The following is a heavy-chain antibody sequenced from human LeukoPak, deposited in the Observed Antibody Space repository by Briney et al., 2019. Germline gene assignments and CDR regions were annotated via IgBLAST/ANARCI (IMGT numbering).Heavy chain of an antibody. V-gene: IGHV3-21*01. D-gene: IGHD3-22*01. CDR2: ISSSSSYI. CDR3: ARDPPYYYDSSGQDAFDI. J-gene: IGHJ3*02. Sequence: AGSLRLSCAASGFTFSSYSMNWVRQAPGKGLEWVSSISSSSSYIYYADSVKGRFTISRDNAKNSLYLQMNSLRAEDTAVYYCARDPPYYYDSSGQDAFDIWGQGTMVTVSS. CDR1: GFTFSSYS.